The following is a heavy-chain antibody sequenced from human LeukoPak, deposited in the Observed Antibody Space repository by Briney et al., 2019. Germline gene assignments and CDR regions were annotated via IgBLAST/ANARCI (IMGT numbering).Heavy chain of an antibody. CDR2: INHSGST. CDR3: ARDRAHCSSTSCLKWFDP. Sequence: PSETLSLTCAVYGGTFRGYYWSWIRQPPGKGLEWIGEINHSGSTNYNPSLKSRVTISVDTSKNQFSLKLSSVTAADTAVYYCARDRAHCSSTSCLKWFDPWGQGTLVTVSS. CDR1: GGTFRGYY. D-gene: IGHD2-2*01. J-gene: IGHJ5*02. V-gene: IGHV4-34*01.